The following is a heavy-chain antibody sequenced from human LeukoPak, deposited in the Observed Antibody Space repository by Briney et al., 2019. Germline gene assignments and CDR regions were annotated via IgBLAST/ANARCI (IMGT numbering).Heavy chain of an antibody. Sequence: PGGSLRLSCAASGFTFSNYAMNWVRQAPGKGLEWVSSISESGDATHYADSVKGRFTISRDNAKNTLYLQMNSLRAEDTAVYYCSRGGYHHGFDIWGQGTMVTVSS. J-gene: IGHJ3*02. CDR1: GFTFSNYA. D-gene: IGHD3-16*02. CDR3: SRGGYHHGFDI. CDR2: ISESGDAT. V-gene: IGHV3-23*01.